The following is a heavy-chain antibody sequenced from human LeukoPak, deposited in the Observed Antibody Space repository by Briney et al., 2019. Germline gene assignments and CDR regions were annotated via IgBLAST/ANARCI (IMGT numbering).Heavy chain of an antibody. Sequence: PSETLSLTCTVSGGSISSYYWSWIRQPPGKGLEWIGYIYYSGSTNYNPSLKSRVTISVDTSKNQFSLKLSSVTAADTAVFYCARLARSSGWLFDYWGQGTLVTVSS. V-gene: IGHV4-59*08. CDR3: ARLARSSGWLFDY. D-gene: IGHD6-19*01. CDR1: GGSISSYY. J-gene: IGHJ4*02. CDR2: IYYSGST.